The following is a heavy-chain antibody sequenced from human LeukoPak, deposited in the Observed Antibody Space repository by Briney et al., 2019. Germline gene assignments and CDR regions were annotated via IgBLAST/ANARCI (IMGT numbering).Heavy chain of an antibody. CDR1: AFSFSDYN. Sequence: GGSLRLSCAASAFSFSDYNMNWVRQAPGKGLEWVSSITSTGSYIYYADSVKGRFTISRDNAKNSLFLQLNSLRAEDTAVYYCARDPYSGTYSDYYYYYMDVWGKGTTVTVSS. CDR3: ARDPYSGTYSDYYYYYMDV. V-gene: IGHV3-21*01. CDR2: ITSTGSYI. D-gene: IGHD1-26*01. J-gene: IGHJ6*03.